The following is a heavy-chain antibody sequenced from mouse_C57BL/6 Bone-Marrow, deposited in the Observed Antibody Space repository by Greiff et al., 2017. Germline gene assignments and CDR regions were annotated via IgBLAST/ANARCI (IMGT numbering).Heavy chain of an antibody. V-gene: IGHV5-12*01. Sequence: EVHLVESGGGLVQPGGSLKLSCAASGFTFSDYYMYWVRQTPEKRLEWVAYISNGGGSTYYPDTVKGRFTISRDNAKNTLYLQMSRLKSEDTAMYYCARAGGWYFDVWGTGTTVTVSS. CDR1: GFTFSDYY. CDR3: ARAGGWYFDV. J-gene: IGHJ1*03. CDR2: ISNGGGST.